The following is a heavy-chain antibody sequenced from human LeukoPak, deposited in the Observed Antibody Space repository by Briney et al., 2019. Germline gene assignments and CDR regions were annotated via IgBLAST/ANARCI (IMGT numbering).Heavy chain of an antibody. V-gene: IGHV4-4*07. CDR2: IYTSGST. J-gene: IGHJ4*02. Sequence: SETLSLTCTVSGGSISSYYWSWIRQPAGKGLEWIGRIYTSGSTNYNPSLKSRVTMSVDTSKNQYYLKLSSVTAADTAVYYCARDLIVGATPGFFDYWGQGTLVTVSS. D-gene: IGHD1-26*01. CDR1: GGSISSYY. CDR3: ARDLIVGATPGFFDY.